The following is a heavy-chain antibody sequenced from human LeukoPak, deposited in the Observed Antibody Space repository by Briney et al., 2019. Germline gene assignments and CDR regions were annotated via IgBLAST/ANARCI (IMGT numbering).Heavy chain of an antibody. D-gene: IGHD6-6*01. CDR3: ARPEYSSSI. J-gene: IGHJ4*02. CDR1: GGSFSGYY. Sequence: SETLSLTCAVYGGSFSGYYWSWIRQPPGKGLEWIGEINHSGSTNYNPSLKSRVTISVDTSKNQFSLKLSSVTAADTAVYYCARPEYSSSIWGQGTLVTVSS. CDR2: INHSGST. V-gene: IGHV4-34*01.